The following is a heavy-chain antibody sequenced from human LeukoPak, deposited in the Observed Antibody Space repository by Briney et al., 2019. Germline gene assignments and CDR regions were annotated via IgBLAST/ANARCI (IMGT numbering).Heavy chain of an antibody. V-gene: IGHV1-69*13. D-gene: IGHD1-26*01. Sequence: SVKVSCKASGGTFSSYAISWVRQAPGQGLEWMGGIISIFGTANYAQKFQGRVTITADESTSTAYMELSSLRSEDTAVYYCARENGATKVPFDYWGQGTLVTVSS. CDR1: GGTFSSYA. J-gene: IGHJ4*02. CDR3: ARENGATKVPFDY. CDR2: IISIFGTA.